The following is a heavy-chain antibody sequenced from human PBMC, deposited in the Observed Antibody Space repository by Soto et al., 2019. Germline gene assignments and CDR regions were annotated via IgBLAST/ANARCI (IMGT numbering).Heavy chain of an antibody. Sequence: GGSLRLSCAASGFTFSSHAMHWVRQAPGKGLEWVAVISHDGTKSNYADSVKGRFTISRDSSKNTMYLQMNSLRAEDTAVYYCARDLARSSDHFDYWGQGTLVTV. D-gene: IGHD2-15*01. CDR3: ARDLARSSDHFDY. V-gene: IGHV3-30-3*01. CDR1: GFTFSSHA. J-gene: IGHJ4*02. CDR2: ISHDGTKS.